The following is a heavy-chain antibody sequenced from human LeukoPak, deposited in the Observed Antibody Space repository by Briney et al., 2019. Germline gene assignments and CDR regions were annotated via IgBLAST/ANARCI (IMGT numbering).Heavy chain of an antibody. Sequence: GGSLRLSCAASGFTFSRYEMNWVRQAPGKGLEWVSYISSSGSTVYYADSVKGRFTISRDNAKNSLYLQMNSLRAEDTAVYYCARETGSYDYWGQGTLVTVSS. J-gene: IGHJ4*02. CDR3: ARETGSYDY. D-gene: IGHD3-9*01. CDR1: GFTFSRYE. V-gene: IGHV3-48*03. CDR2: ISSSGSTV.